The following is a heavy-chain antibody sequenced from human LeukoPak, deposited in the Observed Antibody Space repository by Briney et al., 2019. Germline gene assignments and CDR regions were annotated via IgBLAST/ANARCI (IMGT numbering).Heavy chain of an antibody. CDR2: IYYSGST. V-gene: IGHV4-59*12. Sequence: SETLSLTCTVSGGSISSYYWSWIRQPPGKGLEWIGYIYYSGSTNYNPSLKSRVTISVDTSKNQFSLKLSSVTASDTAVYYCARDYRSDYDDTSGYTPWGQGTLVTVSS. J-gene: IGHJ5*02. CDR1: GGSISSYY. CDR3: ARDYRSDYDDTSGYTP. D-gene: IGHD3-22*01.